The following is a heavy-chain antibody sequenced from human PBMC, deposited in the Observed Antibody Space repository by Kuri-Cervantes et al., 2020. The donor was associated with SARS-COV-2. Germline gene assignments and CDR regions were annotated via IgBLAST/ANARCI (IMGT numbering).Heavy chain of an antibody. CDR2: ISSSSTI. Sequence: LSLTCAASGFTFSDYYMNWVRQAPGKGLEWVSSISSSSTIYYADSVKGRFTISRDNAKNSLYLQMSSLRAEDTAVYYCARASLQEYSGSYFHYFDYWGQGTLVTVSS. CDR1: GFTFSDYY. CDR3: ARASLQEYSGSYFHYFDY. D-gene: IGHD1-26*01. J-gene: IGHJ4*02. V-gene: IGHV3-69-1*02.